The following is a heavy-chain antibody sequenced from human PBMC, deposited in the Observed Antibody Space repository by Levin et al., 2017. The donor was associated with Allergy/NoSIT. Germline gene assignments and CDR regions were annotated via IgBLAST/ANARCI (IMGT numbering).Heavy chain of an antibody. CDR3: AREVTVIFELDI. J-gene: IGHJ3*02. D-gene: IGHD3-22*01. CDR2: ISYDGSTK. Sequence: GESLKISCAASGFTFSSYSMHWVRQAPGKGLEWVAVISYDGSTKFYADSVKGRFTISRDNSKNTLFLQLNSLRAEDTAVYYCAREVTVIFELDIWGQGTMVTVSS. CDR1: GFTFSSYS. V-gene: IGHV3-30-3*01.